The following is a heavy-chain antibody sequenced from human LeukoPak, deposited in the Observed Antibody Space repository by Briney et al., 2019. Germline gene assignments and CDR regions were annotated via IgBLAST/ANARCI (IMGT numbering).Heavy chain of an antibody. CDR3: ARIPTVTFFDY. Sequence: PSETLSLTCTVSGYSISSGYYWGWIRQPPGKGLEWIGSIYHSGSTYYNPSLKSRVTISVDTSKNQSSLKLSSVTAADTAVYCCARIPTVTFFDYWGQGTLVTVSS. CDR1: GYSISSGYY. V-gene: IGHV4-38-2*02. CDR2: IYHSGST. D-gene: IGHD4-17*01. J-gene: IGHJ4*02.